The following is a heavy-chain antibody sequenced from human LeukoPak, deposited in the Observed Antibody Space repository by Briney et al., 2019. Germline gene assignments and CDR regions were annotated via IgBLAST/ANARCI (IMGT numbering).Heavy chain of an antibody. Sequence: SQTLSLTCTVSGGSISSGGYYWSWIRQHPGKGLEWIGYIYYSGSTYYNPSLKSRATISVDTSKNQFSLKLSSVTAADTAVYYCARSDGRESYFDYWGQGTLVTVSS. CDR2: IYYSGST. CDR3: ARSDGRESYFDY. V-gene: IGHV4-31*03. CDR1: GGSISSGGYY. J-gene: IGHJ4*02.